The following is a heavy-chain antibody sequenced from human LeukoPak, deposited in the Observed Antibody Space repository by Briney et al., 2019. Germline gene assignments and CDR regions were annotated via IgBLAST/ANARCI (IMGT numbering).Heavy chain of an antibody. Sequence: PGGSLRLSCAASGFTFSTYSMNWVRQAPGKGLEWVSSISSAGTYIYFADSMKGRFTISRDNAKNSLYLQMNSLRAEDTAVYYCARGPPRIVASRGGGYDYWGQGILVTVSS. CDR3: ARGPPRIVASRGGGYDY. J-gene: IGHJ4*02. V-gene: IGHV3-21*04. CDR1: GFTFSTYS. CDR2: ISSAGTYI. D-gene: IGHD5-12*01.